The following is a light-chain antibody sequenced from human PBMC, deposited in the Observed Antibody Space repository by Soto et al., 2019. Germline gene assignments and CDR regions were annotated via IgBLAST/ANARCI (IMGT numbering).Light chain of an antibody. J-gene: IGLJ1*01. CDR3: SSHTRGSTRV. CDR2: EVT. V-gene: IGLV2-14*01. Sequence: QRARTHPASGSGFARQAIAIFSTGTFSDVGGYDYVSWYQQHPDKAPKLMIYEVTKRPSGVSNRFSGSKSGNTASLTISGLQPEDEADYYCSSHTRGSTRVFGSGTKVTVL. CDR1: FSDVGGYDY.